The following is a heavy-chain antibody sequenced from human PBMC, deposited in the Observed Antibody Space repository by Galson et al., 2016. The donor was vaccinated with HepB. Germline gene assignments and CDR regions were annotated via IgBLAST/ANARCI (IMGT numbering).Heavy chain of an antibody. Sequence: SLRLSCAASGFTLDHYAMHWVRQAPGKGLEWVSGISWNSGSIGYADSEKGRFTISRDNAKNSLYLQMNSLRAGDTALYYCAKDSGAYYYDSSGYRRNAFDIWGQGTMVTASS. V-gene: IGHV3-9*01. CDR1: GFTLDHYA. D-gene: IGHD3-22*01. CDR2: ISWNSGSI. J-gene: IGHJ3*02. CDR3: AKDSGAYYYDSSGYRRNAFDI.